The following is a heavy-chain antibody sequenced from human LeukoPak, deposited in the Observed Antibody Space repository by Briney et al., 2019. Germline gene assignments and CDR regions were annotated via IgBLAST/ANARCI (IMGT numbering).Heavy chain of an antibody. V-gene: IGHV1-2*02. Sequence: ASVKVSCKASGYTFTGYYMHWVRQAPGQGLEWMGWINPNSGDTNYAQKFQGRVTMTRDTSISTAYMELSRLTSDDTAVYYCAKTPYEYYFDYWGQGALVTVSS. CDR2: INPNSGDT. J-gene: IGHJ4*02. D-gene: IGHD5-12*01. CDR1: GYTFTGYY. CDR3: AKTPYEYYFDY.